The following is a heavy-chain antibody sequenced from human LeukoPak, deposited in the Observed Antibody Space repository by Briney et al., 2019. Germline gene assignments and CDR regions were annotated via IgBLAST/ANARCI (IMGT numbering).Heavy chain of an antibody. D-gene: IGHD6-13*01. Sequence: GSLRPSCATSGFTFSSNWMSWVRHVPGRGLDWVANIKPDGSAGYYAASVKGRFTVSRDNAKNSLYLQMNSLRVEDTAVYYCARANNSSWHNWGQGTLVTVAS. CDR3: ARANNSSWHN. J-gene: IGHJ4*02. V-gene: IGHV3-7*01. CDR1: GFTFSSNW. CDR2: IKPDGSAG.